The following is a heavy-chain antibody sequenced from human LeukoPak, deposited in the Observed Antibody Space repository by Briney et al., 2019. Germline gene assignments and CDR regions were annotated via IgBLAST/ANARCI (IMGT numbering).Heavy chain of an antibody. J-gene: IGHJ3*02. Sequence: PSETLSLTCTVSGGSISSYYWSWIRQPPGKGLEWIGYIYYSGSTNYNPSLKSRVTISVDTSKNQFSLKLSSVTAADTAVYYCARGYSSSWSALGDAFDIWGQGTMVTVSS. D-gene: IGHD6-13*01. CDR2: IYYSGST. CDR1: GGSISSYY. CDR3: ARGYSSSWSALGDAFDI. V-gene: IGHV4-59*01.